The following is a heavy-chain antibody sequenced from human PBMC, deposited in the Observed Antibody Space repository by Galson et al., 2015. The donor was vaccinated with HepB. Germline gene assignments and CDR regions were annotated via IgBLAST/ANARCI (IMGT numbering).Heavy chain of an antibody. V-gene: IGHV3-23*01. Sequence: CLRLSCAASGFTVSDYAMNWVRQAPGKGLEWVSVISASGGSTYYGDSVKGRFTLSRDNSKNTLDLQLSSLRVEDTAVYYCAKGVATRPRIDHFDNWGQGTLVTVSS. CDR1: GFTVSDYA. J-gene: IGHJ4*02. D-gene: IGHD6-6*01. CDR3: AKGVATRPRIDHFDN. CDR2: ISASGGST.